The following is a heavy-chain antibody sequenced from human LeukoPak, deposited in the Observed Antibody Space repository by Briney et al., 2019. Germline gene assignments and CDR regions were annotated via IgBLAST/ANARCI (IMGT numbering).Heavy chain of an antibody. J-gene: IGHJ4*02. CDR2: IYYSGST. D-gene: IGHD3-9*01. Sequence: SETLSLTCTVSGGSISSYYWSWIRQPPGKGLEWIGYIYYSGSTNYNPSLKSRVTISVDTSKNQFSLKLSSVTAADTAVYYCARLDYDILTGYYYFDYRGQGTLVTVSS. V-gene: IGHV4-59*08. CDR3: ARLDYDILTGYYYFDY. CDR1: GGSISSYY.